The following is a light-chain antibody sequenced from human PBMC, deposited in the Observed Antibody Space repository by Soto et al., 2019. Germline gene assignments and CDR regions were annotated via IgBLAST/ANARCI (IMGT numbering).Light chain of an antibody. Sequence: QSALTQPASVSGSPGQSITISCTGTSSDVGGYNYVSWYQQHPGKAPKLMIYEVSKRPSGGSNRFACSKSGNTASLTISGLAADDDAYYYCTSYTSNSTHVFGTGTKVTVL. CDR3: TSYTSNSTHV. CDR1: SSDVGGYNY. CDR2: EVS. J-gene: IGLJ1*01. V-gene: IGLV2-14*01.